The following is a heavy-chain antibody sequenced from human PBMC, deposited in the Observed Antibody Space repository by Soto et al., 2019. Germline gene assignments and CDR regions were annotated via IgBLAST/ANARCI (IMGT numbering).Heavy chain of an antibody. CDR3: AREAGRAYYYYYAMDV. CDR2: IYSSGST. D-gene: IGHD6-19*01. CDR1: GGSISSGGYS. Sequence: QVQLQESGPGLVKPSQTLSLTCTVSGGSISSGGYSWSWIRQHPGKGLEWIGYIYSSGSTYYNPSLKSRVTISVDTSKNQFSLKLTSVTAADTAVYYCAREAGRAYYYYYAMDVWGQGTTVTVSS. J-gene: IGHJ6*02. V-gene: IGHV4-31*03.